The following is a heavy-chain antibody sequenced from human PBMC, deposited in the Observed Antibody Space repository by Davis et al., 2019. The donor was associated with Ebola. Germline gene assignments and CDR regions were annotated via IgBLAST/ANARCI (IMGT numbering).Heavy chain of an antibody. CDR1: GLSVSSNY. D-gene: IGHD1-26*01. CDR3: ARFSRGTLESY. J-gene: IGHJ4*02. CDR2: IENAYTT. V-gene: IGHV3-66*01. Sequence: GESLKISCAASGLSVSSNYMHWVRQAPGKGLEWVSVIENAYTTYYADSVKGRFTISRDNSKNTLYLQMNSLRPEDTAVYYCARFSRGTLESYWGQGTLVNVSS.